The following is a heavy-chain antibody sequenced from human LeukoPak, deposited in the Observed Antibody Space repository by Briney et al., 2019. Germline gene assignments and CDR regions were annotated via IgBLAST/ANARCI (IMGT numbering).Heavy chain of an antibody. D-gene: IGHD3-10*01. CDR1: GGSLSGNY. CDR2: INHSGST. V-gene: IGHV4-34*01. Sequence: PSETLSLTCAVYGGSLSGNYWSWIRQPPGKGLEWIGEINHSGSTKYNPSLKSRVTVSPDTSKNQFSLKLNSVTAADTAVYYCARRSNRSGSPLRNWGQGTLVTVSS. CDR3: ARRSNRSGSPLRN. J-gene: IGHJ4*02.